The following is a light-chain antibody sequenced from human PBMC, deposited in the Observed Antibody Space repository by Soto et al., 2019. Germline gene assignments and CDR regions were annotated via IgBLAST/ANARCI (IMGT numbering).Light chain of an antibody. CDR2: GAF. CDR1: QSVSFH. Sequence: EIVMTQSPATLSVSPGGTATLSCRASQSVSFHLAWYQQKPGQGPRLLIYGAFTRATGIPARFSGSGSGTDFTLTISSLQSEDFALYYCQQYKNWPPLTFGGGTKVEIK. V-gene: IGKV3-15*01. J-gene: IGKJ4*01. CDR3: QQYKNWPPLT.